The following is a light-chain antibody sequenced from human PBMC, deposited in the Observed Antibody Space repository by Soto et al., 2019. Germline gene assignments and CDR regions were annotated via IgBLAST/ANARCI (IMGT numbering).Light chain of an antibody. J-gene: IGLJ2*01. Sequence: SYELTQPPSVSVSPGQTASITCSGNKLGDQYSSWYQQKPGQSPVLVIYQNTKRPSGIPERFSGSNSGNTATLTISGTQAVDEADYYCQAWDSSIHVVFGGGTKLTVL. CDR1: KLGDQY. CDR2: QNT. CDR3: QAWDSSIHVV. V-gene: IGLV3-1*01.